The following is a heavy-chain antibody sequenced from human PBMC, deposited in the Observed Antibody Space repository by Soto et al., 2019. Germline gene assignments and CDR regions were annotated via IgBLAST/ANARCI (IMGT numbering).Heavy chain of an antibody. V-gene: IGHV1-18*01. CDR3: ARIRRRTNTPEARVDH. Sequence: QIQLEQSGAEVKTPGASVKVSCKASGYTFTSYGISWVRQAPGQGLEWVGWISPYTGNRNYTESLQGRVTMTTDTSTSTAYMALKSLTSEDTAVYFCARIRRRTNTPEARVDHWGQGRLVTVSS. CDR2: ISPYTGNR. CDR1: GYTFTSYG. J-gene: IGHJ4*02.